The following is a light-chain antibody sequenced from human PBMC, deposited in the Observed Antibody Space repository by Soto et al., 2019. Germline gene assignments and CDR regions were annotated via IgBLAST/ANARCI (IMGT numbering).Light chain of an antibody. Sequence: EIVLTQSPATLSLSPGERATLSCRASQSVSSYLAWYQQKPGQAPRLLIYDASNRATGIPARFSGSGSGTDFTLPIRSLELEAFEVFSGKRRGTGLSITFAQG. CDR2: DAS. CDR1: QSVSSY. J-gene: IGKJ5*01. CDR3: KRRGTGLSIT. V-gene: IGKV3-11*01.